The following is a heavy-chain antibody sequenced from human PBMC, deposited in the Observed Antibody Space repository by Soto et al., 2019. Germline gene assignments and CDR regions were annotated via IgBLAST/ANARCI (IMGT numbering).Heavy chain of an antibody. V-gene: IGHV4-4*02. CDR1: GDSISRSKW. Sequence: SETLSLTCAVSGDSISRSKWWTWVRQTPGKGLEWIGKIDHNGITNYNPSLERRVTISKDNSKNQLSRKLSSVTAADSAVYYCARMNRDYYYYGMDVWGQGATVTVSS. CDR3: ARMNRDYYYYGMDV. CDR2: IDHNGIT. J-gene: IGHJ6*02.